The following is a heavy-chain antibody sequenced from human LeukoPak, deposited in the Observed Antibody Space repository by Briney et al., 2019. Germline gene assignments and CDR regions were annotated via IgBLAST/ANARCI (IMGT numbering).Heavy chain of an antibody. CDR1: GGSISSYY. J-gene: IGHJ4*02. D-gene: IGHD3-10*01. CDR3: ARGRVLLWFGELLRTQAPFDY. V-gene: IGHV4-34*01. Sequence: SETLSLTCTVSGGSISSYYWSWIRQPPGKGLEWIGEINHSGSTNYNPSLKSRVTISVDTSKNQFSLKLSSVTAADTAVYYCARGRVLLWFGELLRTQAPFDYWGQGTLVTVSS. CDR2: INHSGST.